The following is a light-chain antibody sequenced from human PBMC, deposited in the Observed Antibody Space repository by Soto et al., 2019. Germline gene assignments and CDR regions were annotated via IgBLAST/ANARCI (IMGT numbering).Light chain of an antibody. V-gene: IGKV3-11*01. Sequence: EIVLTQSPATLSLSPGERVTLSCRASQSIGRYLAWYQHIPGQAPRLLIYDSSNRATGIPARFSGSGSGTDFTLTISSLEPEDFADYYCQQRANWLTFGGWTKVEIK. J-gene: IGKJ4*01. CDR2: DSS. CDR3: QQRANWLT. CDR1: QSIGRY.